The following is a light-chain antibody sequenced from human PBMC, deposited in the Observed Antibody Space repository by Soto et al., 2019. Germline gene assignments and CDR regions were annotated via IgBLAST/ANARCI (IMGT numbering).Light chain of an antibody. CDR3: QQYNSYPWT. CDR2: DAS. V-gene: IGKV1-5*01. CDR1: QSISSW. J-gene: IGKJ1*01. Sequence: DIQMTQSPSTLSASVGDRVTITCRASQSISSWLAWYQQKPGKAHKLLSYDASSLESGVPSRFSGSGSGTEYTLSLRSLQPEDFATYYCQQYNSYPWTFGQGTKVEIK.